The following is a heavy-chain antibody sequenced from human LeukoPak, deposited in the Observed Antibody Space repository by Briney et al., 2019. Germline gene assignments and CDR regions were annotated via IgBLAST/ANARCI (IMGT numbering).Heavy chain of an antibody. CDR2: ISGSGGST. Sequence: GGTLRLSCAASGCTFSSCGMSWVRQAPGQGQEWVSAISGSGGSTYYADSVKGRFTISRDNSKNTLYLQMNSLRAEDTAVYYCPPPPSLSNCGGDCYTGVWGQGTLVTVSS. CDR3: PPPPSLSNCGGDCYTGV. J-gene: IGHJ4*02. D-gene: IGHD2-21*02. CDR1: GCTFSSCG. V-gene: IGHV3-23*01.